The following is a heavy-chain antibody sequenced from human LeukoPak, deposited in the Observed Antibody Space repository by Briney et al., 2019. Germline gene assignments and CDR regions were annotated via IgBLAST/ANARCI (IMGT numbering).Heavy chain of an antibody. Sequence: GGSLRLSCAASGFTFNRYWMHWVRQVPGKGLVWVSRINSDGSSTTYADSVKGRFAISRDNARNTLYLQMNSLRAEDTAVYYCARGRGTIYMFDYWGQGTLVTVSS. V-gene: IGHV3-74*01. CDR1: GFTFNRYW. J-gene: IGHJ4*02. CDR2: INSDGSST. D-gene: IGHD2/OR15-2a*01. CDR3: ARGRGTIYMFDY.